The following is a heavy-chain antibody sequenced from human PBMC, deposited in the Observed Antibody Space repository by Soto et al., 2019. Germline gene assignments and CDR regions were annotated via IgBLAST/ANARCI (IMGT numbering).Heavy chain of an antibody. CDR1: SGSISGYY. CDR2: IYSSGTT. V-gene: IGHV4-59*08. J-gene: IGHJ6*03. CDR3: ASQAAYDFWDGRFYYNYYMDV. Sequence: QVQLQESGPGLVKPSETLSLSCTVSSGSISGYYWSWIRQPPRKGLEWIGSIYSSGTTYSNPTLKRRVAVSVDTSKLQCSLNLSTVTAADTAAYYCASQAAYDFWDGRFYYNYYMDVWGKGTRVTVSS. D-gene: IGHD3-3*01.